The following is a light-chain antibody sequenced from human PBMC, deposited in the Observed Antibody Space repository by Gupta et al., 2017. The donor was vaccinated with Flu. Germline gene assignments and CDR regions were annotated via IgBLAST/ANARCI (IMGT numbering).Light chain of an antibody. J-gene: IGKJ4*01. CDR3: QQSYSSPPRLT. CDR2: GAS. V-gene: IGKV1-39*01. Sequence: SLSASVGDRVTITCRASQNIDTSLNWYRQKAGRAPQLLIYGASSLQTGVPSRFSGSGVGTDFTLSINTLQPEDFATYYCQQSYSSPPRLTFGGGTKVEL. CDR1: QNIDTS.